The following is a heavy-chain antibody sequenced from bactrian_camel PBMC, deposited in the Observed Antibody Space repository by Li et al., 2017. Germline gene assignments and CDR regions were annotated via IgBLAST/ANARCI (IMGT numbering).Heavy chain of an antibody. Sequence: HVQLVESGGGSVQAGGSLNLTCVSSERIYCMGWFRATAGKARTLGEAVATIDTDGGIFYGNSVKGRFTIAKDNARNTLYLQLSSLTPEDSATYYCAADGDRYQCYWQSVTKYKILAQGTQVTVS. V-gene: IGHV3S1*01. J-gene: IGHJ4*01. CDR2: IDTDGGI. D-gene: IGHD1*01. CDR1: ERIYC.